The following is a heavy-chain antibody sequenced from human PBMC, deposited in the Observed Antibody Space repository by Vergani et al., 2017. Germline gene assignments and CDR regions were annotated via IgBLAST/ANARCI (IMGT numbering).Heavy chain of an antibody. CDR3: TRHWAVVAANNWFDP. V-gene: IGHV4-38-2*01. Sequence: QVQLQESGPGLVKPSETLSLTCDVSGFSIDRGFYWGWIRQTPGKGLEWIGSIYERGHVYYNPSLESRVTMSVDTSKSQFSLKLSSVTAADTAVYYCTRHWAVVAANNWFDPWGQGTLVTVSS. J-gene: IGHJ5*02. CDR1: GFSIDRGFY. CDR2: IYERGHV. D-gene: IGHD2-15*01.